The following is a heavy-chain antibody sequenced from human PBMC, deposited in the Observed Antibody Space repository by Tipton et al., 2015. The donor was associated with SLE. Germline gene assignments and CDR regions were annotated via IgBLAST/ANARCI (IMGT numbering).Heavy chain of an antibody. Sequence: TLSLTCSVSGSSFSSGHYWVWIRQPPGKRLEWIGYIYYSGSTYYNPSLQSRTTISVDTSKNQFSLKLSSLTAADTAVYYCARGGRSSWYFYFDYWSQGTLITVSS. V-gene: IGHV4-61*01. CDR1: GSSFSSGHY. J-gene: IGHJ4*02. CDR3: ARGGRSSWYFYFDY. CDR2: IYYSGST. D-gene: IGHD6-13*01.